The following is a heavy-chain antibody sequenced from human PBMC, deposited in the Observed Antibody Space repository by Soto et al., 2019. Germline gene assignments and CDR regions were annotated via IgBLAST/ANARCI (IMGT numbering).Heavy chain of an antibody. J-gene: IGHJ4*02. CDR3: ATYYDILTGPAY. CDR1: GYHFTNYW. D-gene: IGHD3-9*01. Sequence: GESLKISCKGSGYHFTNYWIGWVRPHTGKGLEWMGIMYPGDSDTRYSPSFQGQATLSADKSISTSYLQWRSLKASDTAMYYCATYYDILTGPAYWGQGSLVTVSS. V-gene: IGHV5-51*01. CDR2: MYPGDSDT.